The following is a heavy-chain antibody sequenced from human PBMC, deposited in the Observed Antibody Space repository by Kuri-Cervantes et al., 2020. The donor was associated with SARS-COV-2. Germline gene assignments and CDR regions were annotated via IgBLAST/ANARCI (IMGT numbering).Heavy chain of an antibody. CDR1: GGSISSYY. CDR3: ARVKEDDFWSGRQSEAFDI. CDR2: IYYSGST. Sequence: GSLRLSCTVSGGSISSYYWSWIRQPPGQGLEWLGYIYYSGSTKYNPSLESRVTISIDKSRNQFSLKLSSVTAADSAVYYCARVKEDDFWSGRQSEAFDIWGQGTMVTVSS. D-gene: IGHD3-3*01. J-gene: IGHJ3*02. V-gene: IGHV4-59*12.